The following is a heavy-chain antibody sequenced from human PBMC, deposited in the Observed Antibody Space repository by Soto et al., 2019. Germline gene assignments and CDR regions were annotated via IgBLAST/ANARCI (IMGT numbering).Heavy chain of an antibody. V-gene: IGHV4-34*01. Sequence: QVQLQQWGAGLLKPSETLSLTCAVYGGSFSGYYWSWIRQPPGKGLEWIGEINHSGSTNYNPSLKSRVTISVDTSKNQFTLKLSSVTAADTAVYYCARGVGIVATITYSDYWGQGTLVTVSS. CDR2: INHSGST. CDR3: ARGVGIVATITYSDY. J-gene: IGHJ4*02. D-gene: IGHD5-12*01. CDR1: GGSFSGYY.